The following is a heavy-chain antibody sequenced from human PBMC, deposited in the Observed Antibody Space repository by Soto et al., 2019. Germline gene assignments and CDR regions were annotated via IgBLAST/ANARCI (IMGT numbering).Heavy chain of an antibody. Sequence: LSLTCAVSGGSISSGGYSWSWIRQPPGKGLEWIGYIYHSGSTYYNPSLKSRVTISVDRSKNQFSLKLSSVTAADTAVYYCASLAYCSSTSCRTIDYWGQGTLVTVSS. CDR3: ASLAYCSSTSCRTIDY. CDR1: GGSISSGGYS. J-gene: IGHJ4*02. CDR2: IYHSGST. V-gene: IGHV4-30-2*01. D-gene: IGHD2-2*01.